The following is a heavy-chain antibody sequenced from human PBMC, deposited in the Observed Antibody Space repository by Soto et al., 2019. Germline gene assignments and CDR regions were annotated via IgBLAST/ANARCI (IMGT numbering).Heavy chain of an antibody. J-gene: IGHJ6*02. CDR1: GDTITTYG. CDR2: ISANNANT. D-gene: IGHD2-21*02. V-gene: IGHV1-18*01. Sequence: ASVKLSCTTSGDTITTYGISCVRQAPGQGIEWPGTISANNANTNYAQKLQGRVTMTTDTSTSTVYMELSSLISEDPAVYYCARDVYHIVVVTAILGYYYDGMHVWGQGTTVTVSS. CDR3: ARDVYHIVVVTAILGYYYDGMHV.